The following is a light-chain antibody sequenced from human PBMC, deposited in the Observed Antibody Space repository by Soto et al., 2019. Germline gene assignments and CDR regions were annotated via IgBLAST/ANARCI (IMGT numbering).Light chain of an antibody. CDR1: SSNIGAGYD. V-gene: IGLV1-40*01. Sequence: QSVLTQPPSVSGAPGQRVTISCTGSSSNIGAGYDVPWYQQLPGTAPKLLIYGNSSRPSGVPDRFSGSKSGTSASLAITGLQAEDEADYYCQSYDSSLSVVFGGGTK. CDR3: QSYDSSLSVV. J-gene: IGLJ2*01. CDR2: GNS.